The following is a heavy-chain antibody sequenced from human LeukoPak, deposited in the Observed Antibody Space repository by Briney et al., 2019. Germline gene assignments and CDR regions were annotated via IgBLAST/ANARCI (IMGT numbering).Heavy chain of an antibody. Sequence: GGSLRLSCAASGFTFSSYAMSWVRQAPGKGLEWVSAISGSGCSTYYADSVKGRFTISRDNSKNTLYLQMNSLRAEDTAVYYCAKAGCSGGSCFLYYFDYWGQGTLVTVSS. CDR1: GFTFSSYA. J-gene: IGHJ4*02. V-gene: IGHV3-23*01. D-gene: IGHD2-15*01. CDR2: ISGSGCST. CDR3: AKAGCSGGSCFLYYFDY.